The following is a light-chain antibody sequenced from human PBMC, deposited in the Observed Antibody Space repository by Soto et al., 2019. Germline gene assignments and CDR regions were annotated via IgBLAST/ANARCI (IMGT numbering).Light chain of an antibody. CDR1: QSLLHDNGYNY. Sequence: DIVMTQSPLSLPVTPGEPASISCRSSQSLLHDNGYNYLDWYVQKPGQSPQLLIYLGSNRASGVPDRFSGSGSGTDFTLRISRVEAEDVGVYYCMQSLQTPRTFGQGTKVEIK. CDR2: LGS. J-gene: IGKJ1*01. V-gene: IGKV2-28*01. CDR3: MQSLQTPRT.